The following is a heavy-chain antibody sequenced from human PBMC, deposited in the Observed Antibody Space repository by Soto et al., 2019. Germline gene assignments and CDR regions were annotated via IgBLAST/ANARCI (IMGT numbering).Heavy chain of an antibody. V-gene: IGHV3-72*01. CDR1: AFTFSDHF. Sequence: PGGSLRLSCEVSAFTFSDHFIDWVRQAPGKGLEWVGRSRDKAHSYTTEYAASVKGRFTISRDDSRNSLYLQMKSLKTEDTAVYYCARNLAYGGGYTFDYWGQGTLVTVSS. CDR2: SRDKAHSYTT. J-gene: IGHJ4*02. CDR3: ARNLAYGGGYTFDY. D-gene: IGHD2-21*01.